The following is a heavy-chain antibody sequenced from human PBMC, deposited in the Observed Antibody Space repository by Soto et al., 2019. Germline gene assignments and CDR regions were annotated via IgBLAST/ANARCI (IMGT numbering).Heavy chain of an antibody. CDR3: ARDRLRLLECPACYHGMDV. J-gene: IGHJ6*02. CDR2: TYYWSKWYN. D-gene: IGHD3-3*01. Sequence: SQNLSLTCAISADTVPRNSADLNWIRQSPSRALELLGRTYYWSKWYNHYAVSVKSRLTVKPSTSKSQFSSQLNSCSPEDPSVYYCARDRLRLLECPACYHGMDVWGQGTTVTVSS. CDR1: ADTVPRNSAD. V-gene: IGHV6-1*01.